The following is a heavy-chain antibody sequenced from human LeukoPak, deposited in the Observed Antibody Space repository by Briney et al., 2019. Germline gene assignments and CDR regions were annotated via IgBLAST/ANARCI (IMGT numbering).Heavy chain of an antibody. CDR2: IYYSGST. D-gene: IGHD6-13*01. V-gene: IGHV4-59*01. J-gene: IGHJ4*02. CDR3: ARVSPKRIAAALDY. CDR1: GGSISSYY. Sequence: SETLSLTCTVSGGSISSYYWSWIRQPPGKGLEWIGYIYYSGSTNYNPSLKSRVTISVGTSKNQFSLKLSSVTAADTAVYYCARVSPKRIAAALDYWGQGTLVTVSS.